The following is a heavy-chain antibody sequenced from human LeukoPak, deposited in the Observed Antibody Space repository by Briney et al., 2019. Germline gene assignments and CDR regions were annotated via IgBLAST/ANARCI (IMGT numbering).Heavy chain of an antibody. Sequence: PSETLSLTCTVSGGSISSSRHYWGWIRQPPGKGLEWIGSMYYRGSTYHNPSLKSRVTISVDTSKNKFSLKLSSVTAADTAVYYCARGGSYLGHCDYWGQGSLVTVSS. CDR1: GGSISSSRHY. CDR3: ARGGSYLGHCDY. CDR2: MYYRGST. V-gene: IGHV4-39*07. D-gene: IGHD1-26*01. J-gene: IGHJ4*02.